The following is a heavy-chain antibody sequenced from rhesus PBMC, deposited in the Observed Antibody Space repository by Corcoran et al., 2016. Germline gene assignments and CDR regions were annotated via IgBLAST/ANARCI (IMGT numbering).Heavy chain of an antibody. D-gene: IGHD6-31*01. V-gene: IGHV4-106*01. J-gene: IGHJ4*01. CDR3: AREGIAAAGMDY. CDR2: IYGSGGGT. CDR1: GGSISDDYY. Sequence: QVQLQESGPGLVKPSETLSLTCAVSGGSISDDYYWSWIRQPPGKGLEWIGYIYGSGGGTNYNPSRKNRVTISIDTSKNQFYLKLSSVTAADTAVYYCAREGIAAAGMDYWGQGVLVTVSS.